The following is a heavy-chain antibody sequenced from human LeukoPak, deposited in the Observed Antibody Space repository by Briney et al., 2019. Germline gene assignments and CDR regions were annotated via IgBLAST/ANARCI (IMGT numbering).Heavy chain of an antibody. D-gene: IGHD5-18*01. CDR3: ANLGYSYGYS. CDR2: ISGSGCDT. Sequence: SGGSLRLSCAASGFTFSNYAMSWVRQAPGKGLEWVSAISGSGCDTYYADSVRGRFTISRHNSKNTLYLQMNSLRAEDTAVYYCANLGYSYGYSWGQGTLVTVSS. J-gene: IGHJ4*02. CDR1: GFTFSNYA. V-gene: IGHV3-23*01.